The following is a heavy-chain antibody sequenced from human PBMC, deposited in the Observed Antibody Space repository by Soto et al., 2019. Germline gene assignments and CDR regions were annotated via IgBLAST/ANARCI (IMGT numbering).Heavy chain of an antibody. J-gene: IGHJ4*02. CDR3: VRAAEDLILLDY. Sequence: GGSLRLSCAASGFSFSSSSMNWVRQTPGKGLEWVSSLSSINTYIYYSDSVRGRFTISRDNAKNSLYLQMNSLRDEDTGIYYCVRAAEDLILLDYRAQRSLVTV. CDR1: GFSFSSSS. V-gene: IGHV3-21*01. CDR2: LSSINTYI. D-gene: IGHD2-15*01.